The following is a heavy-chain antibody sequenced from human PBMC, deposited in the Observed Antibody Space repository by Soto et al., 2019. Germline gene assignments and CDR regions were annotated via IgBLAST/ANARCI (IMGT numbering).Heavy chain of an antibody. CDR3: VADVPNSSGYVPIDY. J-gene: IGHJ4*02. D-gene: IGHD3-22*01. V-gene: IGHV3-23*01. CDR2: ISGSGGST. Sequence: GGSLRLSCAASGFTVSSYAMSWVRQAPGKGLEWVSAISGSGGSTYYAAPVKGRFTISRDDSEKTLYLQMNSLRAEDTAVYYCVADVPNSSGYVPIDYWGQGTLVTVSS. CDR1: GFTVSSYA.